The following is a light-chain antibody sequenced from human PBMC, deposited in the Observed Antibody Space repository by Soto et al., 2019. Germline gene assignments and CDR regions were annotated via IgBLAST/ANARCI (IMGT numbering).Light chain of an antibody. V-gene: IGKV3-20*01. Sequence: IVMTQSPATLSVSPGERATLSCRASLRLGSNLAWYQQKPGQAPRLLIYGASRRATGIPDRFSGSGSGTDFTLTISRLEPEDFAVYYCQQYVSSPWAFGQGTKVDIK. CDR2: GAS. CDR1: LRLGSN. CDR3: QQYVSSPWA. J-gene: IGKJ1*01.